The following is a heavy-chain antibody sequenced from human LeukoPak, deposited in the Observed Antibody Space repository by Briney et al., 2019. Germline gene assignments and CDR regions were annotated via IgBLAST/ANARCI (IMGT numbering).Heavy chain of an antibody. Sequence: HRASVKVSCKASGYTFTSYGISWVRQAPGQGLEWMGWINAGNGNTKYSQKFQGRVTITRDTSASTAYMELSSLRSEDTAVYYCARSPYDTATPLDYWGQGTLVTVSS. CDR2: INAGNGNT. J-gene: IGHJ4*02. CDR3: ARSPYDTATPLDY. D-gene: IGHD5-18*01. V-gene: IGHV1-18*01. CDR1: GYTFTSYG.